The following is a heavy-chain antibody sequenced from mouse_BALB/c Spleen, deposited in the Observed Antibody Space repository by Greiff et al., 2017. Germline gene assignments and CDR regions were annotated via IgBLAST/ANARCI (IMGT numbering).Heavy chain of an antibody. J-gene: IGHJ4*01. D-gene: IGHD2-1*01. CDR1: GYTFTSYT. V-gene: IGHV1-4*01. CDR2: INPSSGYT. Sequence: QVQLKQSGAELARPGASVKMSCKASGYTFTSYTMHWVKQRPGQGLEWIGYINPSSGYTNYNQKFKDKATLTADKSSSTAYMQLSRLTSEDSAVYYCARGVYGNYGVCAMDYWGQGTSVTVSS. CDR3: ARGVYGNYGVCAMDY.